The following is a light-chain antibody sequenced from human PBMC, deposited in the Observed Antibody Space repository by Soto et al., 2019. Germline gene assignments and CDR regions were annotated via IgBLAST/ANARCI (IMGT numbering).Light chain of an antibody. CDR3: QQYHIYSGT. CDR1: QTIDSW. Sequence: DIQMTQSPSTLSASVGDRVTITCRASQTIDSWLAWYQQRPGKPPNLLIYKASTLASGVPSRFSGSGSGTEFTLTINSLQPDDVATYYCQQYHIYSGTFGQGTKVDIK. J-gene: IGKJ1*01. CDR2: KAS. V-gene: IGKV1-5*03.